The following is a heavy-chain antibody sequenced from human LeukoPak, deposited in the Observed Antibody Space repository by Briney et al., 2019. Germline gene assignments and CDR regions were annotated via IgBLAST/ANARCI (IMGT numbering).Heavy chain of an antibody. CDR1: GYTFTGYY. J-gene: IGHJ4*02. Sequence: ASVKVSCKASGYTFTGYYMHRVRQAPGQGLEWMGWINPNSGGTNYAQKFQGWVTMTRDTSISTAYMELRSLRSDDTAVYYCARVDMRHNSGWYLDGFDYWGQGTLVTVSS. V-gene: IGHV1-2*04. D-gene: IGHD6-19*01. CDR2: INPNSGGT. CDR3: ARVDMRHNSGWYLDGFDY.